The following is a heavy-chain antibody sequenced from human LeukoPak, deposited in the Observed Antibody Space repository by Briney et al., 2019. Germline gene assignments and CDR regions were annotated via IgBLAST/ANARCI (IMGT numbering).Heavy chain of an antibody. CDR3: ARSGYHYGLD. CDR1: GYTFTDSY. J-gene: IGHJ4*02. Sequence: ASVKVSCKASGYTFTDSYMHWVRQAPGQGLEWMANINPKSGVTEYAQKFQGSVTVTRDTSIATAYIELNSLTSDDTAVYYCARSGYHYGLDWGQGTLVTVSS. D-gene: IGHD5-18*01. V-gene: IGHV1-2*02. CDR2: INPKSGVT.